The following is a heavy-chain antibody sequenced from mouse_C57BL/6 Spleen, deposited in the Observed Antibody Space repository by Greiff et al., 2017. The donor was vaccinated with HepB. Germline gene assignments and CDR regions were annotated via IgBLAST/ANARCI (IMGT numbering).Heavy chain of an antibody. CDR1: GYTFTSYW. J-gene: IGHJ3*01. V-gene: IGHV1-53*01. CDR2: INPSNGGT. Sequence: QVQLKQPGTELVKPGASVKLSCKASGYTFTSYWMHWVKQRPGQGLEWIGNINPSNGGTNYNEKFKSKATLTVDKSSSTAYMQLSSLTSVDSAVSEFAIGGYYDYDAWFAYWGQGTLVTVSA. D-gene: IGHD2-4*01. CDR3: AIGGYYDYDAWFAY.